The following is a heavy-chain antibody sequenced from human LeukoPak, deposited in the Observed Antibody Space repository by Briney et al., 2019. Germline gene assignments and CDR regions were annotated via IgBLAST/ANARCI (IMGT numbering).Heavy chain of an antibody. CDR1: GFTFTSSA. J-gene: IGHJ4*02. CDR3: ARAGQWLVPSHFDY. Sequence: SVKVSCKASGFTFTSSAVQWVRQARGQRLEWIGWIVVGSGNTNYAQKFQERVTITRDMSTSTAYMELSSLRSEDTAVYFCARAGQWLVPSHFDYWGQGTLVTVSS. V-gene: IGHV1-58*01. D-gene: IGHD6-19*01. CDR2: IVVGSGNT.